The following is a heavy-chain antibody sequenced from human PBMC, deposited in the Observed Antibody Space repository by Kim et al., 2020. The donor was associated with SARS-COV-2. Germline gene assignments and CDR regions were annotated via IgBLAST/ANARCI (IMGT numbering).Heavy chain of an antibody. CDR2: ISWNSVSI. D-gene: IGHD6-13*01. CDR1: GFTFDDCA. V-gene: IGHV3-9*01. CDR3: VKDKKWESSSWAYYGMDV. J-gene: IGHJ6*02. Sequence: GGSLRLSCAASGFTFDDCAMHWVRQAPGKGLEWVSGISWNSVSIDYADSVKGRFTISRDNAKNSLYLQMNSLRAEDTGLYYCVKDKKWESSSWAYYGMDVWGQGTTVTVSS.